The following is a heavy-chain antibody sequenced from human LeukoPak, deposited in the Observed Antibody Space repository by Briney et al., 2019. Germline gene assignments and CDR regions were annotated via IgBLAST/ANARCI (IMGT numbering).Heavy chain of an antibody. CDR3: ARESGWYWFDP. CDR2: IYYSGST. D-gene: IGHD6-19*01. Sequence: PSETLSLTCTVSGGSISSYYWSWIRQPPGKGLEWIGYIYYSGSTNYNPSLKSRVTISVDTSKNQFSLKLSSVAAADTAVYYCARESGWYWFDPWGQGTLVTVSS. CDR1: GGSISSYY. V-gene: IGHV4-59*01. J-gene: IGHJ5*02.